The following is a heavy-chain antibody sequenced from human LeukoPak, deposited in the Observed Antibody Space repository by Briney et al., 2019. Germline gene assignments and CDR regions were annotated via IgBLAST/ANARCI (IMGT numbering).Heavy chain of an antibody. CDR2: IKNKAAGGTT. Sequence: PGGSLRLSCVESEITFTNAWMSWVRQAPGKGLEWVGRIKNKAAGGTTEYATPVKGRFIISRDDSKNTLYLQMNSLTAEDTAVYSCATGGHYFGSWGQGTLVTVAS. CDR3: ATGGHYFGS. D-gene: IGHD3-10*01. CDR1: EITFTNAW. J-gene: IGHJ4*02. V-gene: IGHV3-15*01.